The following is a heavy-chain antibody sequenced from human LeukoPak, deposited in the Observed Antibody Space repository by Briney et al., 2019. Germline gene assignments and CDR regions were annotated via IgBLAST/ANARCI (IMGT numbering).Heavy chain of an antibody. J-gene: IGHJ3*02. V-gene: IGHV4-30-4*08. CDR3: ARGESTEAFDI. CDR2: IYYSGST. Sequence: PSETLSLTCTVSGGSISSGDYYWSWIRQPPGKGLEWIGYIYYSGSTYYNPSLKSRVTISVDTSKNQFSLKLSSVTAADTAVYFCARGESTEAFDIWGQGTMVTVSS. CDR1: GGSISSGDYY.